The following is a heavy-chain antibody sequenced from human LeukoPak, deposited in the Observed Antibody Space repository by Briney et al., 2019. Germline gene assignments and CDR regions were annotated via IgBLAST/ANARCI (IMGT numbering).Heavy chain of an antibody. Sequence: SETLSLTCTVSGGSTSSYYWSWIRQPPGKGLELIGFIYYTGSTNYNPSLQSRVTISVDTSKHQFSLKLSSVTAADTAVYYCAREGAAGYSYGYDYYYGMDVWGQGTTVTVSS. CDR3: AREGAAGYSYGYDYYYGMDV. CDR2: IYYTGST. D-gene: IGHD5-18*01. CDR1: GGSTSSYY. V-gene: IGHV4-59*12. J-gene: IGHJ6*02.